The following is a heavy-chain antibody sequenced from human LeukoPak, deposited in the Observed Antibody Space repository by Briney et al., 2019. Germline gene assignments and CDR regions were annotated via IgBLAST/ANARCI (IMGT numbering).Heavy chain of an antibody. J-gene: IGHJ4*02. CDR2: ISGSGGST. CDR3: ATYSSSWYFMGPARDY. CDR1: GFTFSSYA. D-gene: IGHD6-13*01. Sequence: GGSLRLSCAASGFTFSSYAMSWVRQAPGKGLEWVSAISGSGGSTYYADSVKGRFTIPRDNSKNTLYLQMNSLRAEDTAVYYCATYSSSWYFMGPARDYWGQGTLVTVSS. V-gene: IGHV3-23*01.